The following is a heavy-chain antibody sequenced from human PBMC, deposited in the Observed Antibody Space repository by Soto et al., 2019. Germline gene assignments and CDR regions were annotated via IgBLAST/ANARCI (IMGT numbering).Heavy chain of an antibody. J-gene: IGHJ6*04. CDR1: EFTFSGSS. CDR2: IDKVGTDS. Sequence: EVQLVESGGGLVQPGGSLRLSCAASEFTFSGSSVHWVRQAPGKGLVWVSGIDKVGTDSTYADSVKGRFTSSRDNAKNTVYLQMNSLSVEDTAVYYCARGWFGLDVWGKGTSVTVSS. CDR3: ARGWFGLDV. V-gene: IGHV3-74*01. D-gene: IGHD3-10*01.